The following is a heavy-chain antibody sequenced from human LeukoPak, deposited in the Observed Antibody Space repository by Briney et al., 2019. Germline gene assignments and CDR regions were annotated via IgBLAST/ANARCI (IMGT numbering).Heavy chain of an antibody. CDR2: INHSGST. CDR3: ARSGYCSSSSCLRNYMDV. Sequence: SETLSLTCAVYGGSFSGYYWSWIRQPPGKGLEWIGEINHSGSTNYNPSLKRRVTISVDTSKNQFSLQLSSVTAADTAVYYCARSGYCSSSSCLRNYMDVWGKGTTLTVSS. D-gene: IGHD2-2*01. CDR1: GGSFSGYY. V-gene: IGHV4-34*01. J-gene: IGHJ6*03.